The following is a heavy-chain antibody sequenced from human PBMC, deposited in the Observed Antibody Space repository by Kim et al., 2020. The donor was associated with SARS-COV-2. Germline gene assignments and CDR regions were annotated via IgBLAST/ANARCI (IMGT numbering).Heavy chain of an antibody. Sequence: SNHDNPSLKSRVTISVDTTKNQFSLKLSSVTAADTAVYYCAGDRGSGYYHWGQGTLVTVSS. CDR2: SN. CDR3: AGDRGSGYYH. J-gene: IGHJ5*02. D-gene: IGHD3-22*01. V-gene: IGHV4-59*01.